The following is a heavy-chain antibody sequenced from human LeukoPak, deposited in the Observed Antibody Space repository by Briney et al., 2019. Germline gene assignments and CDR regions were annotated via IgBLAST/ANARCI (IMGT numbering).Heavy chain of an antibody. D-gene: IGHD3-10*01. Sequence: SETLSLTCTVSGGSISSGSYYWSWIRQPAGKGLEWIGRIYTSGSTNYNPSLKSRVTISVDTSKNQFSLKLSSVTAADTAVYYCARDYYGSGSYSDYWGQGTLVTVSS. CDR3: ARDYYGSGSYSDY. J-gene: IGHJ4*02. V-gene: IGHV4-61*02. CDR1: GGSISSGSYY. CDR2: IYTSGST.